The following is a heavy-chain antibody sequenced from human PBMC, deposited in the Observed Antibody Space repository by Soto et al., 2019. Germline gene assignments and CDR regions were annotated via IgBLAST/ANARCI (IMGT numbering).Heavy chain of an antibody. D-gene: IGHD6-13*01. CDR1: GGTFSSYA. CDR3: ARDKLIAAAGTYYYYYYMDV. Sequence: ASVKVSCKASGGTFSSYAISWVRQAPGQGLEWMGGIIPIFGTANYAQKFQGRVTITADESTSTAYMELSSLRSEDTAVYYCARDKLIAAAGTYYYYYYMDVWGKGTTVTVSS. CDR2: IIPIFGTA. J-gene: IGHJ6*03. V-gene: IGHV1-69*13.